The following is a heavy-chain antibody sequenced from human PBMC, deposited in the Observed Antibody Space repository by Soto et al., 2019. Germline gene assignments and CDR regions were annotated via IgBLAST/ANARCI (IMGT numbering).Heavy chain of an antibody. CDR2: ISYDGSNK. V-gene: IGHV3-30*18. J-gene: IGHJ5*02. CDR3: AKGKDYGRGWFDP. D-gene: IGHD4-17*01. Sequence: GGSLRLSCAASGFTFSSYGMHWVRQAPGKGPEWVAVISYDGSNKYYADSVKGRFTISRDNSKNTLYLQMNSLRTEDTAVYYGAKGKDYGRGWFDPWGQGSLVTVSS. CDR1: GFTFSSYG.